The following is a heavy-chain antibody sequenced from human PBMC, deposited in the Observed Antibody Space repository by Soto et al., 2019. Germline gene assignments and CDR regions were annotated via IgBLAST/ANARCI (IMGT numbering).Heavy chain of an antibody. CDR1: GGSLGSNSFY. CDR3: ATPSTPGLPAAMYDF. D-gene: IGHD2-2*01. V-gene: IGHV4-39*01. J-gene: IGHJ4*02. Sequence: SETLSLTCTVSGGSLGSNSFYCGWIRQPPGKGLEWIGSIYSSENTYYNPSLKSRATISIDTSENQYSLRLRSVTAADTAVYYWATPSTPGLPAAMYDFWGQGNLVTVSS. CDR2: IYSSENT.